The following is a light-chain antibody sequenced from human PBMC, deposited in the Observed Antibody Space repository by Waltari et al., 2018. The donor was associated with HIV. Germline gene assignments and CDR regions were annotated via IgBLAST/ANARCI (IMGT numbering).Light chain of an antibody. CDR3: QSADSSGTYV. CDR2: KDS. J-gene: IGLJ1*01. Sequence: SYELTQPPSVSVSPGQTARITCSGDALPKKYAYWYQQKPGPGPVLVTYKDSERPAGIPERFAGSSSGTTVTFTISGVQAEDEADYYCQSADSSGTYVFGTGTKVTVL. CDR1: ALPKKY. V-gene: IGLV3-25*03.